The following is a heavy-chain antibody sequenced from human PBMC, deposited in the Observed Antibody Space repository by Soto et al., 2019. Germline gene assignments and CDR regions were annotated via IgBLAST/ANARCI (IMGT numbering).Heavy chain of an antibody. CDR3: ARGGYYYDSSGNREDIFDY. V-gene: IGHV4-30-2*01. Sequence: SWIRQPPGKGLAWIGYIYLSGSTYYNPSLKSRVTISVDRSKNQFSLKLSSVTAADTAVYYCARGGYYYDSSGNREDIFDYWGQGTLVTVSS. CDR2: IYLSGST. J-gene: IGHJ4*02. D-gene: IGHD3-22*01.